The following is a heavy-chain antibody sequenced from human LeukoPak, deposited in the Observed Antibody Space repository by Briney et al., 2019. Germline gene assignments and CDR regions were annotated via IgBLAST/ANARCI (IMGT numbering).Heavy chain of an antibody. CDR3: AKDKGGYSYGGYYFDY. V-gene: IGHV3-9*01. J-gene: IGHJ4*02. CDR1: GFTFDDYA. Sequence: GRSLRLSCAASGFTFDDYAMHWVRQAPGKGLEWVSGISWNSGSIGYADSVKGRFTISRDNAKNSLYLQMNSLRAEDTALYYCAKDKGGYSYGGYYFDYWGQGTLVTVSS. CDR2: ISWNSGSI. D-gene: IGHD5-18*01.